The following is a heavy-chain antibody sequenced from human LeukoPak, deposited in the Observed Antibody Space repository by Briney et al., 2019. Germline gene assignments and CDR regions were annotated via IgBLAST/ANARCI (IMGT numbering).Heavy chain of an antibody. CDR2: IYSGGST. D-gene: IGHD1-26*01. CDR3: ARVVGWELPTGLYYMDV. J-gene: IGHJ6*03. CDR1: GFTVSSNY. V-gene: IGHV3-53*01. Sequence: QPGGSLRLSCTASGFTVSSNYMSWVRQAPGKGLEWVSVIYSGGSTYYADSVKGRFTISRDNSKNTLYLQMNSLRAEDTAVYYCARVVGWELPTGLYYMDVWGKGTTVTVSS.